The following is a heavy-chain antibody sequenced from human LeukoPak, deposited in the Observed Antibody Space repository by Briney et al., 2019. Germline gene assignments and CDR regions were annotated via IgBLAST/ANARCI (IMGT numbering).Heavy chain of an antibody. CDR1: GFTVNSNY. Sequence: GGSLRLSCAASGFTVNSNYMNWVRQAPGKGLEWVSVIYSGGTTYYADSVKGRFTISRDNSKNTLYLQMNRLRAEDTAVYYCAREKGDYYYYMDVWGKGTTVTVSS. J-gene: IGHJ6*03. CDR3: AREKGDYYYYMDV. CDR2: IYSGGTT. V-gene: IGHV3-53*01.